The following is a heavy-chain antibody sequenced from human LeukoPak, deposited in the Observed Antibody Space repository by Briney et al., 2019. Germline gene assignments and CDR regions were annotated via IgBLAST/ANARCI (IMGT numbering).Heavy chain of an antibody. V-gene: IGHV3-30*02. J-gene: IGHJ4*02. CDR3: VKEVSFGEMGGDI. D-gene: IGHD3-16*01. CDR2: IKSDGSEK. CDR1: GFIFSNYG. Sequence: GGSLRLSCAASGFIFSNYGMHWVRQTPGKGLEWVTFIKSDGSEKDYADSVKGRFTISSDNSKSTLYLQMNSLRAEDMALYHCVKEVSFGEMGGDIWGQGTLVTVSS.